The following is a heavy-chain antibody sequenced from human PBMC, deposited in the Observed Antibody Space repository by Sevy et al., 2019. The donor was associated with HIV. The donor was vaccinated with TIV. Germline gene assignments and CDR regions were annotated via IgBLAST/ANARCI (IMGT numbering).Heavy chain of an antibody. CDR3: ARDRKPNRYDSSVFYPINYYYYGMDV. CDR1: GFTFSGST. V-gene: IGHV3-30*04. Sequence: GGSLRLSCAASGFTFSGSTMHWVRQAPGKGLEWVAVISYDGNNKYYAESVKGRFTISRDNSKNTLYLQMNSLRAEDTAMYYCARDRKPNRYDSSVFYPINYYYYGMDVWGQGTTVTVSS. D-gene: IGHD3-22*01. J-gene: IGHJ6*02. CDR2: ISYDGNNK.